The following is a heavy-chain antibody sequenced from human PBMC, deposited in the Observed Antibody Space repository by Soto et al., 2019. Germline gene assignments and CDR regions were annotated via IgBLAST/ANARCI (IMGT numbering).Heavy chain of an antibody. D-gene: IGHD6-19*01. J-gene: IGHJ4*02. CDR2: IYYSGST. V-gene: IGHV4-39*01. Sequence: QLQLQESGPGLVKPSETLSLTCTVSGGSISSSSYYWGWIRQPPGKGLEWIGSIYYSGSTYYNPSLKSRVTISVDTSKNQFSLKLSSVTAADTAVYYCARHGLAVAGTSHLDYWGQETLVTVSS. CDR3: ARHGLAVAGTSHLDY. CDR1: GGSISSSSYY.